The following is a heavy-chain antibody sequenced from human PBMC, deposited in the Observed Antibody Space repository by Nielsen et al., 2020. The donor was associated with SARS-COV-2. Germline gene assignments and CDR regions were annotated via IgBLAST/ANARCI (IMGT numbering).Heavy chain of an antibody. CDR3: ARARGAYGDYYYYYYTDV. CDR1: GDSVSSSSAA. CDR2: TYYRSKWYN. V-gene: IGHV6-1*01. Sequence: SETLSLTCAISGDSVSSSSAAWNWIRQSLSRGLEWLGRTYYRSKWYNDYAVSVKSQITINPDTSKNQFSLHLNSVTPEDTAVYYCARARGAYGDYYYYYYTDVWGKGTTVTVSS. D-gene: IGHD4-17*01. J-gene: IGHJ6*03.